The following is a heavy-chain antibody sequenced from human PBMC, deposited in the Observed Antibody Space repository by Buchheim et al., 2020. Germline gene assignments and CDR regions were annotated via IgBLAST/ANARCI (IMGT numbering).Heavy chain of an antibody. Sequence: QVQLVQSGAEVKKPGASVKVSCKASGYTFTSYYMHWVRQAPGQGLEWMGIINPSGGSTSYAQKFKGRVTMTRDTSTSTGQMELSSLRSEDTAVYYCARLGSVDNWNDEWSMDVWGQGTT. J-gene: IGHJ6*02. CDR2: INPSGGST. D-gene: IGHD1-1*01. CDR1: GYTFTSYY. CDR3: ARLGSVDNWNDEWSMDV. V-gene: IGHV1-46*03.